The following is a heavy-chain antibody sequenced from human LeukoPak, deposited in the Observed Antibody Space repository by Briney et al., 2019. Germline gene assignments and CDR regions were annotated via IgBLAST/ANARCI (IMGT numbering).Heavy chain of an antibody. V-gene: IGHV3-53*01. CDR1: GLTVSSNY. Sequence: PGGSLRLSCVASGLTVSSNYMNWVRQAPGKGLEWVSALYIGGNTYYADSVRGRFTISRDNSKNTLYLQMNSLRAEDTAIYYCTTAAGYNYGQYWGQGTLVTVSS. D-gene: IGHD5-18*01. J-gene: IGHJ4*02. CDR3: TTAAGYNYGQY. CDR2: LYIGGNT.